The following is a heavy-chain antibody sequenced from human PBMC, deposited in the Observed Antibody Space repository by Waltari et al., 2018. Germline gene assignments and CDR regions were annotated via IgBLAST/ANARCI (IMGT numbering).Heavy chain of an antibody. CDR2: IYPGDSDT. Sequence: DVQLVQSGAEVKKPGESLQIYCKGSGYSFNSYWIGWVRQMPGKGLEWMGVIYPGDSDTRYSPSFQGQVTISADNAISTAYLQWSSLKASDTAMYYCARRGRYGQYNWFDPWGQGTLVTVSS. J-gene: IGHJ5*02. D-gene: IGHD4-17*01. CDR3: ARRGRYGQYNWFDP. V-gene: IGHV5-51*01. CDR1: GYSFNSYW.